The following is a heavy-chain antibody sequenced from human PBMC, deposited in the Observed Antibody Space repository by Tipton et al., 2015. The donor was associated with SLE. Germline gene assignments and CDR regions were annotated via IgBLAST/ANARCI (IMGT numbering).Heavy chain of an antibody. CDR3: ARGGIGDFDS. CDR1: GGFIRSYY. Sequence: TLSFTCNVSGGFIRSYYWSWIRQPPGKGLEWIGYFSYSGNSNYNPSLKSRVTISVDTSKNQVSLEMKSVTAADTAVYYCARGGIGDFDSWGQGTLVTVSS. CDR2: FSYSGNS. V-gene: IGHV4-59*01. D-gene: IGHD2-15*01. J-gene: IGHJ4*02.